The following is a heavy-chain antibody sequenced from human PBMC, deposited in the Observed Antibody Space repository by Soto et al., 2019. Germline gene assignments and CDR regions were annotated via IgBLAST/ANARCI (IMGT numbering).Heavy chain of an antibody. CDR3: AREPVRRLQGPDYSYYGMDV. CDR1: RFTFSSYA. Sequence: WWSLRLSCAASRFTFSSYAMHWVRQGPGKGVEWVAAISHDGSDKYYVDSVKGRFTISRDNSKNTLYLRMNSLRVEDTAVYYCAREPVRRLQGPDYSYYGMDVWGQGTTVTVSS. V-gene: IGHV3-30-3*01. J-gene: IGHJ6*02. D-gene: IGHD6-25*01. CDR2: ISHDGSDK.